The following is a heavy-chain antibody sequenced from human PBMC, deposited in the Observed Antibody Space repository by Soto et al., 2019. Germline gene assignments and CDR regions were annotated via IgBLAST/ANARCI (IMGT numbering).Heavy chain of an antibody. CDR2: IYNDGSGGRI. J-gene: IGHJ6*02. Sequence: PGGSLRLSCAVSGFSVSSKDMSWVRQAPGKGLEWVSVIYNDGSGGRIYYADSVKGRFTISRDKSENTLFLQMNSLRAEDTAVNYGARDPHYYSDRYYIAYGLDGWGQGTTVTVSS. D-gene: IGHD3-10*01. CDR1: GFSVSSKD. V-gene: IGHV3-66*01. CDR3: ARDPHYYSDRYYIAYGLDG.